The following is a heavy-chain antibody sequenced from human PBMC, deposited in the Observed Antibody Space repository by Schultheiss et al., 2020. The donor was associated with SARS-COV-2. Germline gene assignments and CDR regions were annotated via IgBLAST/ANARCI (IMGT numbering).Heavy chain of an antibody. Sequence: GGSLRLSCAASGFTFSSYAMSWVRQAPGKGLEWVAVISFDGSTKYYADSVKGRFTISRDNSKNTLYVQMNSLRAEDTAVYYCARDGEAARATVTIIRANFDYWGQGTLVTVSS. CDR2: ISFDGSTK. CDR3: ARDGEAARATVTIIRANFDY. CDR1: GFTFSSYA. J-gene: IGHJ4*02. D-gene: IGHD4-17*01. V-gene: IGHV3-30*04.